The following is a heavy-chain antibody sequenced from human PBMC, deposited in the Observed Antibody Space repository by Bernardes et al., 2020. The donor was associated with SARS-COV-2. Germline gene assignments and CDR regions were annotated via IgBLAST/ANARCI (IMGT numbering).Heavy chain of an antibody. Sequence: AGVQVPCKASGYTFTDYYMHWVRQAPGQGLEWMGWINPNSGGTNYAQKFQGWVTMTRDTSISTAYMELSRLRSDDTAVYYCARAGAAGSYYYYGMDVWGQGTTVTVSS. V-gene: IGHV1-2*04. D-gene: IGHD6-13*01. CDR3: ARAGAAGSYYYYGMDV. J-gene: IGHJ6*02. CDR2: INPNSGGT. CDR1: GYTFTDYY.